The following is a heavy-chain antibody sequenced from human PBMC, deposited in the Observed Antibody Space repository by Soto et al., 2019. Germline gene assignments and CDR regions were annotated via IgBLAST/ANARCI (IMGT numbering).Heavy chain of an antibody. CDR2: IAFDGSNK. CDR3: AKVTGYCDSTSCYRGGYYYYGMDV. Sequence: PRGALRLCCAASVFTFSSYGMHWVRQAPGKGLEWVAVIAFDGSNKYYADAVKGRFTISRDNSKNTLYLQMNSLRAEDTAVYYCAKVTGYCDSTSCYRGGYYYYGMDVWGQGTTVTAP. CDR1: VFTFSSYG. J-gene: IGHJ6*02. V-gene: IGHV3-30*18. D-gene: IGHD2-2*02.